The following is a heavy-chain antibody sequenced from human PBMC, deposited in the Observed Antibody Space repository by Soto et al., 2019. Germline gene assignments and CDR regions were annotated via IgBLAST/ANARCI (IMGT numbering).Heavy chain of an antibody. J-gene: IGHJ5*02. CDR1: GGSFSGYY. D-gene: IGHD2-15*01. CDR3: ARCRGYCSGGSCSNRYNWFDP. Sequence: SETLSLTCAVYGGSFSGYYWSWIRQPPGKGLEWIGEIKHSGSTNYNPSLKSRVTISVDTSKIQFSLKLSSVTAADTAVYYCARCRGYCSGGSCSNRYNWFDPWGQGTLVTVS. CDR2: IKHSGST. V-gene: IGHV4-34*01.